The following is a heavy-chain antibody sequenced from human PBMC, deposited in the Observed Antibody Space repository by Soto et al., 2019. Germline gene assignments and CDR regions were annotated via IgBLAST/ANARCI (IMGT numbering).Heavy chain of an antibody. V-gene: IGHV3-23*01. CDR3: ARSGKACTSSSCPCFY. CDR2: ISDGGGST. D-gene: IGHD2-2*01. Sequence: EVQLLESGGGLVQPGGSLRLSCAASGFTFSKYGMSWVRQAPGKGLEWVSAISDGGGSTYYADSVKGRSTISRDNSNNALQLQINSLRAEDTAVYYCARSGKACTSSSCPCFYWGGGTLITVSS. J-gene: IGHJ4*02. CDR1: GFTFSKYG.